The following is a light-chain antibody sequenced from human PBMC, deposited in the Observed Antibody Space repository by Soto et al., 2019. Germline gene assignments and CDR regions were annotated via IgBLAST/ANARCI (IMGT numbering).Light chain of an antibody. Sequence: EIVLTQSPGTLSLSQGERATLSCRASQTVTNTYLAWYQQKSGQAPNFLIYGASNRATGIPDRFSGSGSGTDFTRTISRLEPEDFAVYYCQQYGTLPPTFGGGTKVEI. CDR2: GAS. V-gene: IGKV3-20*01. J-gene: IGKJ4*01. CDR1: QTVTNTY. CDR3: QQYGTLPPT.